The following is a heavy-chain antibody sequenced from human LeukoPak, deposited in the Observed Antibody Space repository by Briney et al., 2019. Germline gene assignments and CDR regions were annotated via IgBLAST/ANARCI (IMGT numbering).Heavy chain of an antibody. CDR2: INPSGGST. Sequence: GASVKVSCKASGYTFTSYYMHWVRQAPGQGLEWMGIINPSGGSTSYAQKFQGRVTMTRDTSISTAYMELSRLRSDDTAVYYCARDPIVVVPAAHWFDPWGQGTLVTVSS. CDR1: GYTFTSYY. D-gene: IGHD2-2*01. CDR3: ARDPIVVVPAAHWFDP. J-gene: IGHJ5*02. V-gene: IGHV1-46*01.